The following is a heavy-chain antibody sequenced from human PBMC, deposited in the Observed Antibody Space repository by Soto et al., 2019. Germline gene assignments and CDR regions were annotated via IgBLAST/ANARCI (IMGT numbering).Heavy chain of an antibody. CDR3: ARDGGSVYELGVSGDAFDI. D-gene: IGHD5-12*01. CDR2: IYYSGST. V-gene: IGHV4-59*01. CDR1: GGSISSYY. Sequence: SETLSLTCTVSGGSISSYYWSWIRQPPGKGLEWIGYIYYSGSTNYNPSLKSRVTISVDTSKNQFSLKLSSVTAADTAVYYCARDGGSVYELGVSGDAFDIWGQGTMVTVSS. J-gene: IGHJ3*02.